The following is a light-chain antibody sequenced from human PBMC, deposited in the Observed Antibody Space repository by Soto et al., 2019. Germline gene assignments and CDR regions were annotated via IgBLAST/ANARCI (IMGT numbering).Light chain of an antibody. V-gene: IGKV3-20*01. CDR2: GLS. J-gene: IGKJ3*01. CDR3: QHYDSSRNT. CDR1: QRVSSSY. Sequence: EIVLTQSPGTLSLSPGERATLSCRASQRVSSSYFAWYQQKPGQPPRLLIYGLSTMATGVPDRFSGSGSGTDFTLTISRLEPEDFAGYYCQHYDSSRNTFGPGTKVSIK.